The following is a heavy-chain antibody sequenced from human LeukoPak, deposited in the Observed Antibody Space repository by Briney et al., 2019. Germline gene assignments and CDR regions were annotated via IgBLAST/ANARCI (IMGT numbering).Heavy chain of an antibody. D-gene: IGHD6-13*01. CDR3: ARGNGVIAAAGTYWFDP. CDR1: GGSISSGSDY. J-gene: IGHJ5*02. V-gene: IGHV4-61*02. Sequence: PSETLSLTCTVSGGSISSGSDYWSWIRQPAGKGLEWIGRIDSSGSTSYNPSLKSRLTISVDTSKNQFSLKLSSVTAADTAVYYCARGNGVIAAAGTYWFDPWGQGTLVTVSS. CDR2: IDSSGST.